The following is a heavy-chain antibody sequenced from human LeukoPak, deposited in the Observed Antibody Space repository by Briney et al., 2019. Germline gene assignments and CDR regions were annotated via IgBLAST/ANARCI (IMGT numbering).Heavy chain of an antibody. CDR3: ARRGPVGGGWGFDY. CDR1: GYTFTSYG. D-gene: IGHD6-19*01. CDR2: ISGYYGNT. V-gene: IGHV1-18*01. J-gene: IGHJ4*02. Sequence: ASVKVSCKASGYTFTSYGISWVRQAPGQGLEWKGWISGYYGNTDSAQNLQGRVTMTRDTSTSTAYMELRSLTSDDTAVYYCARRGPVGGGWGFDYWGQGTLVTVSS.